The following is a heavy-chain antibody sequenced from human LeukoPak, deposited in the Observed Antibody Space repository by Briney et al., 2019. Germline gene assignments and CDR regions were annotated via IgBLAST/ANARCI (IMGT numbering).Heavy chain of an antibody. Sequence: GGSLRLSCAASGFIFSDYDMHWVRQAPGKGLEWVAFMHYDRRTKYYADSVKGRFTISRDNSENTLYMQMNSLRVEDTAVYYCAKGLHSSSWNDAFDIWGQGTTVTVSS. CDR3: AKGLHSSSWNDAFDI. D-gene: IGHD6-13*01. V-gene: IGHV3-30*02. J-gene: IGHJ3*02. CDR2: MHYDRRTK. CDR1: GFIFSDYD.